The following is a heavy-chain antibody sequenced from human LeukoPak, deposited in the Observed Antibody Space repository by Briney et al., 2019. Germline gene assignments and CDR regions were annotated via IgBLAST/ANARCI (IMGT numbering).Heavy chain of an antibody. CDR2: ISSSGSAI. D-gene: IGHD1-26*01. CDR3: ATFSVRATTYFFDY. CDR1: GFTFSSYE. Sequence: GGSLRLSCAASGFTFSSYEMNWVRQAPGKGLEWVSYISSSGSAIYYADSVKGRFTISRDNAKNSVFLQMNSLRAEDTAVYYCATFSVRATTYFFDYWGQGTLVTVSS. V-gene: IGHV3-48*03. J-gene: IGHJ4*02.